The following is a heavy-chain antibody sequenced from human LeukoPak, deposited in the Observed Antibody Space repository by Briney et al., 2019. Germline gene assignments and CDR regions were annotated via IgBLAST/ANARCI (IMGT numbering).Heavy chain of an antibody. CDR1: GGTFSSYA. V-gene: IGHV1-69*06. CDR3: AGASRGYYDSSGYYGGDDY. J-gene: IGHJ4*02. CDR2: IIPIFGTA. D-gene: IGHD3-22*01. Sequence: SVKVSCKASGGTFSSYAISWVRQAPGQGLEWMGGIIPIFGTANYAQKFQGRVTITADKSTSTAYMEPSSLRSEDTAVYYCAGASRGYYDSSGYYGGDDYWGQGTLVTVSS.